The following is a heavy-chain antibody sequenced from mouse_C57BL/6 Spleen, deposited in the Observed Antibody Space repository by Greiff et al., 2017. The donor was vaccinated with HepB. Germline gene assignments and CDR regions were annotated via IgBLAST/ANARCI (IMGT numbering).Heavy chain of an antibody. V-gene: IGHV1-54*01. CDR3: ARGYDYDGSYYFDY. Sequence: QVQLQQSGAELVRPGTSVKVSCKASGYAFTNYLIEWVKQRPGQGLEWIGVINPGSGGTNYNEKFKGKATLTADKSSSIAYMQLSSLTSEDSAVYFCARGYDYDGSYYFDYWGQGTTLTVSS. D-gene: IGHD2-4*01. CDR2: INPGSGGT. J-gene: IGHJ2*01. CDR1: GYAFTNYL.